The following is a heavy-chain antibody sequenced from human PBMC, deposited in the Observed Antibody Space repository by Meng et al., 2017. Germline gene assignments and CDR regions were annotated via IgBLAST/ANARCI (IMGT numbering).Heavy chain of an antibody. Sequence: QVQVVQSGAEVKKPGASVKVSCKASGYTFTSYGISWVRQAPGQGLEWMGWISAYNGNTNYAQKLQGRVTMTTDTSTSTAYMELRSLRSDDTAVYYCARSIPKYYDFWSGYSDYWGQGTLVTVSS. CDR1: GYTFTSYG. CDR3: ARSIPKYYDFWSGYSDY. V-gene: IGHV1-18*01. D-gene: IGHD3-3*01. CDR2: ISAYNGNT. J-gene: IGHJ4*02.